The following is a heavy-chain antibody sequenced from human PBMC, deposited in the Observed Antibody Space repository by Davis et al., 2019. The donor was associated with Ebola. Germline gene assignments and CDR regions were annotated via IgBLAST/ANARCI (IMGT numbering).Heavy chain of an antibody. J-gene: IGHJ4*02. CDR2: ISSGSNYI. CDR1: QFTFSSYT. V-gene: IGHV3-21*01. CDR3: ARDLYGDLDY. Sequence: PGGSLRLSCAASQFTFSSYTMNWVRQAPGKGLEWVASISSGSNYIYYADSVKGRSTISRDDSKNSLYLQMNSLRGEDMAVYYCARDLYGDLDYWGQGTLVTVSS. D-gene: IGHD4-17*01.